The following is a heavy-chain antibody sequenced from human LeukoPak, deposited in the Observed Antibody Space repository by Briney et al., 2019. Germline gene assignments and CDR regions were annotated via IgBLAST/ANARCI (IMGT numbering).Heavy chain of an antibody. Sequence: KASETLSLTCTVSGGSISNYYWSWIRQPPGKGLEWIASFYHSGSTNYNPSYNPSLKSRLTISVDTSKNQFSLKLTSVTAADTAVYYCARGSYDSSGYYWAYYFDYWGQGTLVTVSS. CDR3: ARGSYDSSGYYWAYYFDY. J-gene: IGHJ4*02. V-gene: IGHV4-59*01. CDR2: FYHSGST. CDR1: GGSISNYY. D-gene: IGHD3-22*01.